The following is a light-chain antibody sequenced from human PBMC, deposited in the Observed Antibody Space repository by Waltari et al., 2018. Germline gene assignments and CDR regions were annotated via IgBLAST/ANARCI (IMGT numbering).Light chain of an antibody. V-gene: IGLV2-11*01. CDR3: CSYAGSWV. CDR2: DVT. CDR1: GSDVGDFNY. J-gene: IGLJ3*02. Sequence: QSALTQPRSVSGSPGQSVTISCAGTGSDVGDFNYVSWYQQHPGKAPQLVIYDVTKRPSGVPDRFSGSKSGTSASMTVSGLQAEDEADYYCCSYAGSWVFGGGTKLTVL.